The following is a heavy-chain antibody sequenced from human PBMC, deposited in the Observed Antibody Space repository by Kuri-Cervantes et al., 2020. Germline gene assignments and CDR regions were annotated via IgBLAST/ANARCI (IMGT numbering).Heavy chain of an antibody. CDR1: GGSFSGYY. J-gene: IGHJ3*02. Sequence: GSLRLSCAVYGGSFSGYYWSWIRQPAGKGLEWIGRIYTSGSTNYNPSLKSRVTISVDKSKNQFSLKLNSVTAADTAVYYCARRLAFDIWGQGTMVTVSS. CDR3: ARRLAFDI. V-gene: IGHV4-59*10. CDR2: IYTSGST.